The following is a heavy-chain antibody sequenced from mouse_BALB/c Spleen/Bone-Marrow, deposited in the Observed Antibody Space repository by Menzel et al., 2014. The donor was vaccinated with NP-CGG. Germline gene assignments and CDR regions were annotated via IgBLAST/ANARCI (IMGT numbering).Heavy chain of an antibody. V-gene: IGHV14-3*02. CDR3: ARDYGPFDY. J-gene: IGHJ2*01. CDR2: IDPANGDT. CDR1: GFNIKDXY. Sequence: VQLQQPGAELVKPGASVKLSCTASGFNIKDXYXHWVXQRPXXGXXWXXXIDPANGDTKYDPKFQGKATITADTSSNTAYLQLSSLTSEDTAVYYCARDYGPFDYWGQGTTLTVSS. D-gene: IGHD1-2*01.